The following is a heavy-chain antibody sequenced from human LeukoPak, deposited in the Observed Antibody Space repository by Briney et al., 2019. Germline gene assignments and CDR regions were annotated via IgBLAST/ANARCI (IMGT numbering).Heavy chain of an antibody. D-gene: IGHD4-17*01. Sequence: SETLSLTCTVSGDSMNSHYWSWIRQPPGKGLEWIGYISYIGSTNYNPSLKSRVTISVDTSKNQFSLKLSSVTAAATAVYSCARDPTTVTKGLDIWGKGTMVTVSS. CDR1: GDSMNSHY. CDR3: ARDPTTVTKGLDI. V-gene: IGHV4-59*11. J-gene: IGHJ3*02. CDR2: ISYIGST.